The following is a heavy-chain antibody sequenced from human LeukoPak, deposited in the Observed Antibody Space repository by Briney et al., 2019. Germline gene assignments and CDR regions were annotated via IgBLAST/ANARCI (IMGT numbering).Heavy chain of an antibody. CDR3: ARDYGDYAYYYYYYMDV. CDR2: INHSGST. Sequence: PSETLSLTCAVYGGSFSGYYWSWIRQPPGKGLEWIGEINHSGSTNYNPSLKSRVTMSVDTSKNQFSLKLSSVTAADTAVYYCARDYGDYAYYYYYYMDVWGKGTTVTVSS. CDR1: GGSFSGYY. V-gene: IGHV4-34*01. J-gene: IGHJ6*03. D-gene: IGHD4-17*01.